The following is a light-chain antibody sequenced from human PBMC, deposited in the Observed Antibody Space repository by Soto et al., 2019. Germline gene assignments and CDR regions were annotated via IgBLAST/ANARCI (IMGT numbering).Light chain of an antibody. CDR2: GAS. CDR3: QQYGSSPPKT. J-gene: IGKJ1*01. Sequence: DIVLTQSPGTLSLSPGERATLSCRASQSVSSSYLAWYQQKPGQAPRLLIYGASSRATGIPDRFSGSGSGTDFTLTISRLEPEDFAVYYCQQYGSSPPKTFGQGTKV. CDR1: QSVSSSY. V-gene: IGKV3-20*01.